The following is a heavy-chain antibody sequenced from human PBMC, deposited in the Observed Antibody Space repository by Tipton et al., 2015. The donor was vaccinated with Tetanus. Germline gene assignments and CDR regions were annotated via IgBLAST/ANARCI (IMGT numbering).Heavy chain of an antibody. J-gene: IGHJ4*02. V-gene: IGHV4-31*03. D-gene: IGHD5-18*01. CDR1: GGSVSSGGYY. CDR3: ATTPGYSYDYPRYYFDY. Sequence: TLSLTCTVSGGSVSSGGYYWSWIRQHPGKGLEWIGYIYYSGSTYYNPSLKSRVTISVDTSKNQFSLNLSSMTAADTAVYYCATTPGYSYDYPRYYFDYWGQGSLVTVSS. CDR2: IYYSGST.